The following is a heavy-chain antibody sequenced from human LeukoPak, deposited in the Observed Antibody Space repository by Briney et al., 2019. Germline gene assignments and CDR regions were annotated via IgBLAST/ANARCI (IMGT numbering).Heavy chain of an antibody. D-gene: IGHD3-9*01. CDR2: ISGSGGST. V-gene: IGHV3-23*01. Sequence: GGSLRLSCAASGFTFSSYAMSWVRQAPGKGLEWVSAISGSGGSTYYADSVKGRFTISRDNSKNTLYLQMNSLRAEDTAVYYCAKDHFTYYDIFTGPSPGYWGQGTLVTVSS. CDR1: GFTFSSYA. J-gene: IGHJ4*02. CDR3: AKDHFTYYDIFTGPSPGY.